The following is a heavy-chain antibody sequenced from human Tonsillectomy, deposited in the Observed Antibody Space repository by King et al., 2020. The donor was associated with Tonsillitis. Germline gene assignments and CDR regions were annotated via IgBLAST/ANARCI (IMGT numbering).Heavy chain of an antibody. CDR1: GFTFSSYA. J-gene: IGHJ4*02. V-gene: IGHV3-23*04. CDR2: ISGSGDTT. CDR3: AKKWLQSSGPYYFDC. Sequence: VQLVESGGGWVQPGGSLRLSCAASGFTFSSYAMTWVRQAPGKGLGWVSAISGSGDTTYYADSVKGRFTISRDISKNTLYLQMNSLRAEDTAVYYCAKKWLQSSGPYYFDCWGQGTLVAVSS. D-gene: IGHD5-24*01.